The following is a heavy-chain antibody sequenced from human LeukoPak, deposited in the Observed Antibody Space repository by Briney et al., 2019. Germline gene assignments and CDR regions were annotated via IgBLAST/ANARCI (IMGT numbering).Heavy chain of an antibody. Sequence: ASVKVSCKASGYTFTSYVISWVRQAPGQGLEWMGWISAYNGNTNYAQKLQGRVTMTTDTSTTTAYMELRSLRSDDTAVYYCARGRSIVATTLDYYYYMDAWGKGTTVTVSS. D-gene: IGHD5-12*01. V-gene: IGHV1-18*01. CDR2: ISAYNGNT. CDR3: ARGRSIVATTLDYYYYMDA. J-gene: IGHJ6*03. CDR1: GYTFTSYV.